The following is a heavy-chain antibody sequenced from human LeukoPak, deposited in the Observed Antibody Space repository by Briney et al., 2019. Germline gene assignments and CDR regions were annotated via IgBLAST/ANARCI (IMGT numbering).Heavy chain of an antibody. CDR3: ARVMGNWFDP. Sequence: GGSLRLSCTASGLTFNSFWMTWVRQAPGKGLEWVANIKEDGSEKNCVDSLKGRFTISRDNAKNSLYLQMNSLRAEDTAVYYCARVMGNWFDPWGQGTLVTVSS. D-gene: IGHD1-26*01. J-gene: IGHJ5*02. CDR1: GLTFNSFW. V-gene: IGHV3-7*01. CDR2: IKEDGSEK.